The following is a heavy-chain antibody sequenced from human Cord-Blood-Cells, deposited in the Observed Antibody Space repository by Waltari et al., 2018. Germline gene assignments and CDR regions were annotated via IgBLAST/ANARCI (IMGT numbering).Heavy chain of an antibody. CDR1: GYTFTGYY. Sequence: QVQLVQSGAEVKKPGASVKVSCKASGYTFTGYYMHWVRQAPGQGLEWMGWSNPDSGGTNYGQKFQGRVTMTRDTSISTAYMELSRLRSDDTAVYYCAREDIVVVPDAFDIWGQGTMVTVSS. CDR3: AREDIVVVPDAFDI. V-gene: IGHV1-2*02. CDR2: SNPDSGGT. J-gene: IGHJ3*02. D-gene: IGHD2-2*01.